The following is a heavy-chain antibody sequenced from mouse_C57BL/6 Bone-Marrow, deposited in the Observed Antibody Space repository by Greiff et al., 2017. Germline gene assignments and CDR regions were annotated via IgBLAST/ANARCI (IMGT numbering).Heavy chain of an antibody. J-gene: IGHJ3*01. D-gene: IGHD6-1*01. Sequence: EVQLQQSGAVLVRPGASVKLSCTASGFNINDYYMHWVKQRPEQGLEWIGRIDPEDVGTEYAPKFQGKATMSTDTSSNTTYLQLVSLTSSDAAVYYCTTGISLVAYWGQVTLVTVSA. CDR2: IDPEDVGT. CDR1: GFNINDYY. V-gene: IGHV14-1*01. CDR3: TTGISLVAY.